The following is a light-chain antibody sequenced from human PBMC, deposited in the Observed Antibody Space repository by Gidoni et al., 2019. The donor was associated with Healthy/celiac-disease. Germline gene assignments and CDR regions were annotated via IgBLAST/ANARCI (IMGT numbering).Light chain of an antibody. J-gene: IGKJ3*01. CDR3: QQYYSTPFT. Sequence: DLVMTQSPDSLAVSLGERATINCKSSQSVLYSSNNKNYLAWYQQKPGQPPKLLIYWASTRESGVPDRFSCSGSGTDFTLTISSLQAEDVAVYYCQQYYSTPFTFGPGTKVDIK. CDR2: WAS. CDR1: QSVLYSSNNKNY. V-gene: IGKV4-1*01.